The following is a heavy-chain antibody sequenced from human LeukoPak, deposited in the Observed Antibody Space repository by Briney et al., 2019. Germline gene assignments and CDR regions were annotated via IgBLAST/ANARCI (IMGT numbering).Heavy chain of an antibody. J-gene: IGHJ4*02. V-gene: IGHV4-39*01. CDR2: VYYSGST. Sequence: PSETLSLTCTVSGGSFSSTTYYWGWIRQPPGKRLEWIGNVYYSGSTYYNPSLKSRFTMSVDTSKNQFSLKMSSVTAADTAVYCARLSKGRYFDYIFDYWGQGTLVTVSS. CDR3: ARLSKGRYFDYIFDY. CDR1: GGSFSSTTYY. D-gene: IGHD3-9*01.